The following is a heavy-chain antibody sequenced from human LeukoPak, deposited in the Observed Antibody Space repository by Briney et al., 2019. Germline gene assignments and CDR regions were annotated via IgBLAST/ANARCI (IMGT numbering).Heavy chain of an antibody. Sequence: SETLSLTCTVSGGSISSSSYYWGWIRQPPGKGLEWIGSIYYSGSTYYNPSLKSRVTISADTSKNQLSLKLSSVTAADTAVYYCARGPHNEIYYGAGSYGRWGKGTLVTVSS. CDR2: IYYSGST. D-gene: IGHD3-10*01. CDR3: ARGPHNEIYYGAGSYGR. J-gene: IGHJ4*02. CDR1: GGSISSSSYY. V-gene: IGHV4-39*01.